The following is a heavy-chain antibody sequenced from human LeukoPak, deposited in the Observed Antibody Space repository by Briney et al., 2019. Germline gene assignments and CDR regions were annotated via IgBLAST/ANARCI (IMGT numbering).Heavy chain of an antibody. CDR2: ISGDKGPT. CDR3: ARGGYSDY. Sequence: ASVKVSCKASGYPFANFAISWVRQACGQGLEWVGWISGDKGPTYYAQKLQGRVTLTTDTSTSTAYMELTNLRSDDTAVYYCARGGYSDYWGQGTLVTVSS. V-gene: IGHV1-18*01. CDR1: GYPFANFA. J-gene: IGHJ4*02. D-gene: IGHD2-15*01.